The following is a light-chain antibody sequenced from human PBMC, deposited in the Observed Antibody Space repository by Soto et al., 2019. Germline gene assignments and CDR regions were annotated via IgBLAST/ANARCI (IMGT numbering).Light chain of an antibody. V-gene: IGKV3-15*01. CDR3: QQYNNWPPWT. J-gene: IGKJ1*01. CDR2: GAS. Sequence: IVMTXSPATLSVXPGXRATLSCRASQSVSSNLAWYQQKPGQAPRLLIYGASTRATGIPARFSGXGXGTXXTLTISSLQSEDFAVYYCQQYNNWPPWTFGQGTKVEIK. CDR1: QSVSSN.